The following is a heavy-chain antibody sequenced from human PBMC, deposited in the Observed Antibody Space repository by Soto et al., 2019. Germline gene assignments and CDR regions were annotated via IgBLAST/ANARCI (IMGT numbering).Heavy chain of an antibody. V-gene: IGHV1-2*04. Sequence: GASVKVSCKASGYTFTGYYMHWVRQAPGQGLEWMGWINPNSGGTNCAQKFQGWVTMTRDTSISTAYMELSRLRSDDTAVYYCARDAVVAATPYAFDIWGPGTMVTVSS. CDR3: ARDAVVAATPYAFDI. CDR1: GYTFTGYY. D-gene: IGHD2-15*01. CDR2: INPNSGGT. J-gene: IGHJ3*02.